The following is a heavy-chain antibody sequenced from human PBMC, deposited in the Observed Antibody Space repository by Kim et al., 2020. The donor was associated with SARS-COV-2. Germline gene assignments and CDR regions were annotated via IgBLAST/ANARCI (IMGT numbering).Heavy chain of an antibody. V-gene: IGHV4-59*01. D-gene: IGHD1-1*01. CDR2: FNYSGSP. CDR3: ARVNLEPPSQHHFNE. J-gene: IGHJ4*02. CDR1: GVSITNYY. Sequence: SETLSLTCTVSGVSITNYYWSWIRQPPGKGLEWISYFNYSGSPIHNASLKSRVTISVETSENQFSLKLSSVTAADTAVYYCARVNLEPPSQHHFNEWGLG.